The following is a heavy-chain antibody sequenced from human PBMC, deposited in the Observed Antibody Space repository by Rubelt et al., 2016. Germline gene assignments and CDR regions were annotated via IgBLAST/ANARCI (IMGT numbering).Heavy chain of an antibody. D-gene: IGHD1/OR15-1a*01. V-gene: IGHV4-4*02. J-gene: IGHJ5*02. Sequence: QVQLQESGPGLVKPSGTLSLTCAVSGGSISNANWWSWIRQPPGKGLEWIGEIYHSGSTNYNPSLESRVTILVDKSKNQFSLNLNSGTAAETAVYYCARGGTGWIDPWGQGTLVTVSS. CDR2: IYHSGST. CDR1: GGSISNANW. CDR3: ARGGTGWIDP.